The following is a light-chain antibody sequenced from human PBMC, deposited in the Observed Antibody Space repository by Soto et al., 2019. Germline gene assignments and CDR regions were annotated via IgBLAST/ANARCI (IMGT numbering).Light chain of an antibody. CDR3: QQRSSWPPIT. CDR2: DAS. CDR1: QSVSSY. J-gene: IGKJ5*01. Sequence: EIVLTQSPATLSLSPGERATLSCRASQSVSSYLAWYQQKPGQAPRLLIYDASNRATGVPARFSGSGSGTDFPLTISSLEPEDFAVYSCQQRSSWPPITFGQGTRLDIK. V-gene: IGKV3-11*01.